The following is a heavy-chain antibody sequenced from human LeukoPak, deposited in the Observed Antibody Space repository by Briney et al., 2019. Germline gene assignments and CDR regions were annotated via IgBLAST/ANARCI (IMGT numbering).Heavy chain of an antibody. J-gene: IGHJ4*02. D-gene: IGHD4-17*01. V-gene: IGHV3-30-3*01. CDR1: GFTFSSYA. CDR3: ARDITRHYGDYVFDY. CDR2: ISYDGSNK. Sequence: PGGSLRLSCAASGFTFSSYAMHWVRQAPGKGLEWVAVISYDGSNKYYADSVKGRFTISRDNSKNTLYLQMNSLRAEDTAVYYCARDITRHYGDYVFDYWGQGTLVTVSS.